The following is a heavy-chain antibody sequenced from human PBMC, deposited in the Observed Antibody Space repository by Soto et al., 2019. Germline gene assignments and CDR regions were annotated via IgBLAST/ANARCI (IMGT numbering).Heavy chain of an antibody. V-gene: IGHV4-30-2*01. CDR1: GAPITWGDYS. CDR3: ARGGPKGASFDY. J-gene: IGHJ4*02. CDR2: IFHGGST. D-gene: IGHD3-16*01. Sequence: SETLSLTCAISGAPITWGDYSWNWIRQPPGKGLEWIGYIFHGGSTYYNPSLRSRVTMSVDTSKNQFSLKLSSVTAADTAVYYCARGGPKGASFDYWGQGTLVTVSS.